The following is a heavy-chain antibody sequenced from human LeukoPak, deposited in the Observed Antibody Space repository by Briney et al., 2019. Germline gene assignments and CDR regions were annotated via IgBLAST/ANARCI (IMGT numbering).Heavy chain of an antibody. V-gene: IGHV3-30*02. CDR3: AKTPYYDFWSGYSSGAFDI. CDR2: IRYDGSNK. Sequence: GGSLRLSCAASGFTFSSYGMHWVRQAPGKGLEWVAFIRYDGSNKNYADSVKGRFTISRDNSKNTLYLQMNSLRAEDTAVYYCAKTPYYDFWSGYSSGAFDIWGQGTMVTVSS. CDR1: GFTFSSYG. J-gene: IGHJ3*02. D-gene: IGHD3-3*01.